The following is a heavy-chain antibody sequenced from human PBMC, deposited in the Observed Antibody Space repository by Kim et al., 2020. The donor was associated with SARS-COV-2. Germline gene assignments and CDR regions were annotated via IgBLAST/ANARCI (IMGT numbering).Heavy chain of an antibody. CDR1: GGSISSYY. CDR2: IYYSGST. V-gene: IGHV4-59*01. Sequence: SETLSLTCTVSGGSISSYYWSWIRQPPGKGLEWIGYIYYSGSTNYNPSLKSRVTISVDTSKNQFSLKLSSVTAADTAVYYCARGEHYYYYYGMDVWGQGTTVTVSS. D-gene: IGHD1-26*01. CDR3: ARGEHYYYYYGMDV. J-gene: IGHJ6*02.